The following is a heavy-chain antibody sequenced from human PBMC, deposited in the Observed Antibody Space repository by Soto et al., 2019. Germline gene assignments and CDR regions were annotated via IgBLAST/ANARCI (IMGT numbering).Heavy chain of an antibody. CDR1: GGTFSSYT. CDR3: ARGHDILTFDY. V-gene: IGHV1-69*02. CDR2: IIPILGIA. J-gene: IGHJ4*02. Sequence: SVKVSCKASGGTFSSYTISWVRQAPGQGLEWMGRIIPILGIANYAQKFQGRVTITADKSMSTAYMELSSLRSEDTAVYYCARGHDILTFDYWGQGTLVTVSS. D-gene: IGHD3-9*01.